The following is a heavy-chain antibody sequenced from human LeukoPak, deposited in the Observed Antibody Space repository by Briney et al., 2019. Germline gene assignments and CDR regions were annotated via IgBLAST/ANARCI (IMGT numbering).Heavy chain of an antibody. Sequence: SETLSLTCAVYGGSFSGYYWSWIRQPPGKGLEWIGEINHSGSTNYNPSLKSRVTISVDTSKNQFSLKLSSVTAADTAVYYCARGRRTSPYSSSPYNWFDPWGQGTLVTVSS. CDR2: INHSGST. CDR3: ARGRRTSPYSSSPYNWFDP. V-gene: IGHV4-34*01. CDR1: GGSFSGYY. D-gene: IGHD6-13*01. J-gene: IGHJ5*02.